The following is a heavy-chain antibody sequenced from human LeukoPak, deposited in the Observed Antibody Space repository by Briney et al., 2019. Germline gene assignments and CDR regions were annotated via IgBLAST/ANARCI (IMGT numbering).Heavy chain of an antibody. V-gene: IGHV3-53*04. CDR2: IYSGGST. D-gene: IGHD6-13*01. Sequence: SGGSLRLSCAASGFTVSSNYMSWVRQAPGKGLEWVSVIYSGGSTYYAYSVKGRFTISRHNSKNTLYLQMNSLRAEDTAVYYCARLDRGSSNIYYYGMDVWGQGTTVIVSS. CDR1: GFTVSSNY. CDR3: ARLDRGSSNIYYYGMDV. J-gene: IGHJ6*02.